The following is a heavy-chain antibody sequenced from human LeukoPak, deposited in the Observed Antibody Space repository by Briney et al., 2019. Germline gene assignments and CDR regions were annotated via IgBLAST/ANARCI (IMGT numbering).Heavy chain of an antibody. D-gene: IGHD6-13*01. Sequence: SETLSLTCTVSGGSISSYYWSWIRQPPGKGLEWIGYIYYSGSTNYNPSLKSRVTISVDTSKNQFSLKLSSVTAAGTAVYYCARGSSSWYPDYWGQGTLVTVSS. CDR2: IYYSGST. V-gene: IGHV4-59*01. J-gene: IGHJ4*02. CDR1: GGSISSYY. CDR3: ARGSSSWYPDY.